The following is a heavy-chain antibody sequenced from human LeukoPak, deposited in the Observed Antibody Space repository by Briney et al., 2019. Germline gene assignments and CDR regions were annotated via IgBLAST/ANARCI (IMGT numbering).Heavy chain of an antibody. J-gene: IGHJ4*02. Sequence: GGSLRLSCAASGFPSTSYWMNWIRQAPGKGLEWVANINHDGSADYYVDSVKGRFTISRDNAKNSLYLQMNSLRAEDSALYYCTRMTLRASGDYWGQGTLVTVSS. D-gene: IGHD2-21*01. CDR1: GFPSTSYW. CDR2: INHDGSAD. CDR3: TRMTLRASGDY. V-gene: IGHV3-7*01.